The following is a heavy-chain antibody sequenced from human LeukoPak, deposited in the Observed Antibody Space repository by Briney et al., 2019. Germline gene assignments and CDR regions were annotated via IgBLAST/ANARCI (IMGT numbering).Heavy chain of an antibody. CDR2: INHSGST. V-gene: IGHV4-34*01. J-gene: IGHJ1*01. Sequence: ASETLSLTCAVYGGSFSGYYWSWIRQPPGKGLEWIGEINHSGSTNYNPSLKSRVTISVDTSKNQFSLKLSSVTAADTAVYYCARLARVGYCSGGSCRYFQHWGQGTLVTVSS. CDR1: GGSFSGYY. D-gene: IGHD2-15*01. CDR3: ARLARVGYCSGGSCRYFQH.